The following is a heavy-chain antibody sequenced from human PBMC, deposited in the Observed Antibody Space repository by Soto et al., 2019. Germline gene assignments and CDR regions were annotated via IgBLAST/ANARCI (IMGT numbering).Heavy chain of an antibody. D-gene: IGHD3-9*01. CDR2: VNHSGST. J-gene: IGHJ5*02. CDR3: ARGWSGLVIIRFDP. V-gene: IGHV4-34*01. CDR1: GGSFSGYY. Sequence: PSETLSLTCAVYGGSFSGYYWSWIRQPPGKGLEWIGEVNHSGSTNYNPSLKSRVTISVDTSKNQFSLKLSSVTAADTAVYYCARGWSGLVIIRFDPWGPGTLVTVSS.